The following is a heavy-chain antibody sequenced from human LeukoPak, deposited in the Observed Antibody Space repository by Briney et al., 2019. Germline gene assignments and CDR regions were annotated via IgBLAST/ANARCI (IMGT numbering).Heavy chain of an antibody. V-gene: IGHV3-15*01. CDR3: ITVPPIFGHYYYYYMDV. CDR1: GFTFSNAW. J-gene: IGHJ6*03. CDR2: IKSKTDGGTT. D-gene: IGHD3-3*01. Sequence: PGGSLRLSCAASGFTFSNAWMSWVRQAPGKGLEWVGRIKSKTDGGTTDYAAPVKGRFTISRDDSKNTLYLQMNSLKTEDTAVYYCITVPPIFGHYYYYYMDVWGKGTTVTVSS.